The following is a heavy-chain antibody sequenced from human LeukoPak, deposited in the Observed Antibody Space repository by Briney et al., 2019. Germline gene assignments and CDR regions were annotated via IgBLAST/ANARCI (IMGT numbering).Heavy chain of an antibody. CDR1: GGSTNDTY. Sequence: SETLSLTCTVFGGSTNDTYWTWIRQTPGKGLEWIGRIYRRGNTNYNPSLKSRVTMSLDTSKNRFSLKLTSVTAADTAVYYCARAQRGVLRYFDWLPFDYWGQGTLVTVSS. D-gene: IGHD3-9*01. J-gene: IGHJ4*02. V-gene: IGHV4-4*07. CDR2: IYRRGNT. CDR3: ARAQRGVLRYFDWLPFDY.